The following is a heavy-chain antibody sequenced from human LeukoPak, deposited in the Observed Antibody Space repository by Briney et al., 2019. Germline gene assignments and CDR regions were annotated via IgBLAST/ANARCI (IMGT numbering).Heavy chain of an antibody. J-gene: IGHJ5*02. CDR1: GFTFSASP. V-gene: IGHV3-23*01. CDR3: AKDESHAANSFDP. CDR2: ITSGGTT. D-gene: IGHD2-2*01. Sequence: QTGGFLRLSCAASGFTFSASPMNWVRQAPGKGLEWVSAITSGGTTFYADSVRGRFTISRDNSKNTLYLEMNSLRAEDTALYYCAKDESHAANSFDPRGQGTPVTVSS.